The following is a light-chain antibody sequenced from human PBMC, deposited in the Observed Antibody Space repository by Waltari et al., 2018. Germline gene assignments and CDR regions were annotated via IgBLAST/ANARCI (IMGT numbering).Light chain of an antibody. V-gene: IGLV2-23*01. CDR2: EGT. J-gene: IGLJ3*02. CDR1: SSDAGSYNL. CDR3: CSYAGSTSPRV. Sequence: QSALTQPASVSGSPGQSITISRTGSSSDAGSYNLVSCYQLHPGKAPKLLIYEGTKRPSGVSNRFSGSKSGNTASLTISGLQAEDEADYYCCSYAGSTSPRVFGGGTKLSVL.